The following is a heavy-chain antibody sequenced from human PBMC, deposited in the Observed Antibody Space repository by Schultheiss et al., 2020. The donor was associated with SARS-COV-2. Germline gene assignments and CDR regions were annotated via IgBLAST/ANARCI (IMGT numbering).Heavy chain of an antibody. CDR3: ASRNILRSYYDFWSGYYPYFDY. CDR1: GGSFSGYY. D-gene: IGHD3-3*01. V-gene: IGHV4-34*01. Sequence: SETLSLTCAVYGGSFSGYYWSWIRQPPGKGLEWIGEINHSGSTNYNPSLKSRVTISVDTSKNQFSLKLSSVTAADTAVYYCASRNILRSYYDFWSGYYPYFDYWGQGTLVTVSS. J-gene: IGHJ4*02. CDR2: INHSGST.